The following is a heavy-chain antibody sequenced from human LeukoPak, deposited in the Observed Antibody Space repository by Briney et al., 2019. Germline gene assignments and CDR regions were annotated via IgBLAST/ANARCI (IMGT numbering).Heavy chain of an antibody. V-gene: IGHV1-24*01. CDR2: FDPEDGET. CDR3: ATDRFCSGGTCYAFDS. CDR1: GYTLTELS. Sequence: ASVKVSCKVSGYTLTELSMHWVRQAPGKGLEWMEGFDPEDGETIYAQKFQGRVTMTEDTSTDTAYMELSSLRSEDTAVYYCATDRFCSGGTCYAFDSWGQGTLVTVSS. D-gene: IGHD2-15*01. J-gene: IGHJ4*02.